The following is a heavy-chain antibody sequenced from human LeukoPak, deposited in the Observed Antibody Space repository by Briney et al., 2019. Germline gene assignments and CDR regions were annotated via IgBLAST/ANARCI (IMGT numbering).Heavy chain of an antibody. CDR1: GYIFTSYW. CDR3: ARHQYYYGSGTPSLVY. D-gene: IGHD3-10*01. J-gene: IGHJ4*02. Sequence: GESLKISCKGSGYIFTSYWISWVRQMPGKGLEWMGRIDPSDSYTNYGPSFQGHVTISADKSISTAYLQWSSLKASDTAMYYCARHQYYYGSGTPSLVYWGQGTLVTVSS. CDR2: IDPSDSYT. V-gene: IGHV5-10-1*01.